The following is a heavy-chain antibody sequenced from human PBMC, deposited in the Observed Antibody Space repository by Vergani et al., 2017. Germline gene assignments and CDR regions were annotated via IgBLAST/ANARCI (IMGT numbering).Heavy chain of an antibody. J-gene: IGHJ5*02. D-gene: IGHD3-9*01. Sequence: QVQLVQSGAEVKKPGSSVKVSCKASGGTFSSYAISWVRQAPGQGLEWMGGLIPIFGTANYEQKFQGRVTITADESTSTAYMELSSLRSEVTAVYYCARRAYYDILTGYDWFDPWGQGTLVTVSS. V-gene: IGHV1-69*12. CDR1: GGTFSSYA. CDR3: ARRAYYDILTGYDWFDP. CDR2: LIPIFGTA.